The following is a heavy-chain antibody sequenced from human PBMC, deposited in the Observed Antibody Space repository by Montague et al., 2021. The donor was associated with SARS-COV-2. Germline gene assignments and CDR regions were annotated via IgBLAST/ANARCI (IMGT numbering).Heavy chain of an antibody. CDR3: ARKGSGRSDLAY. Sequence: SLRLSCAASGFTFDNYAMNWVRQAPGKGPEWVSAITGSGDHTYYADSVKGRFTISTDNSKSTLYLQMYSLRAEDTAIYYCARKGSGRSDLAYWGQGTLVTVSS. V-gene: IGHV3-23*01. CDR2: ITGSGDHT. CDR1: GFTFDNYA. J-gene: IGHJ4*02. D-gene: IGHD1-26*01.